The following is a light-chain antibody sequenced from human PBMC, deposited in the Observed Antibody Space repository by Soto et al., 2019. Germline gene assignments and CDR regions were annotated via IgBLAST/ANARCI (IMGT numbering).Light chain of an antibody. V-gene: IGKV1-39*01. CDR2: AAS. CDR1: QSISSY. Sequence: DIQRTQSQSSLSGSVGDRVTITCRASQSISSYLNWYQQKPGKAPKLLIYAASSLQSGVPSRFSGSGSGTDFTLTISSLQPEDFATYYCQQGYSTPRTFGQGTKV. CDR3: QQGYSTPRT. J-gene: IGKJ1*01.